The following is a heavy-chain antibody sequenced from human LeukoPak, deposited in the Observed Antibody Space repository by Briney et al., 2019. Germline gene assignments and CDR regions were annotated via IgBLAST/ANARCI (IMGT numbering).Heavy chain of an antibody. V-gene: IGHV4-61*02. Sequence: SETLSLTCTVSGGSISSSSYYWGWIRQPAGKGLEWIGRIYTSGSTNYNPSLKSRVTISVDTSKNQFSLKLSSVTAADTAVYYCARSGSGWGGHFDYWGQGTLVTVSS. CDR3: ARSGSGWGGHFDY. CDR2: IYTSGST. CDR1: GGSISSSSYY. D-gene: IGHD6-19*01. J-gene: IGHJ4*02.